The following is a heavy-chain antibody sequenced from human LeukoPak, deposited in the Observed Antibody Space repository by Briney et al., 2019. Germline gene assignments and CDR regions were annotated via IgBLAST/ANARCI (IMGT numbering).Heavy chain of an antibody. CDR3: ARDVRAQGGYFDY. D-gene: IGHD3-16*01. CDR2: IYYSGST. V-gene: IGHV4-39*07. Sequence: SETLSLTCTVSGGSISSSSYYWGWIRQPPGKGLEWIGSIYYSGSTYYNPSLKSRVTISVDTSKNQFSLKLSSVTAADTAVYYCARDVRAQGGYFDYWGRETLVTVSS. J-gene: IGHJ4*02. CDR1: GGSISSSSYY.